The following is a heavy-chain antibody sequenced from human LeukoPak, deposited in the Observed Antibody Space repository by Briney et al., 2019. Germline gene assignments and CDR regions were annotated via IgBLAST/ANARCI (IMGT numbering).Heavy chain of an antibody. D-gene: IGHD1-26*01. Sequence: GGSLRLSCAASGFTLSSYGMHWVRQAPGRGLEWVAVISYDGSIKYYSDSVKGRFTISRDNSKNTLYLQMNSLRAEDTAVYYCARDKVVGATYFDYWGQGTLVTVSS. J-gene: IGHJ4*02. CDR3: ARDKVVGATYFDY. V-gene: IGHV3-30*03. CDR2: ISYDGSIK. CDR1: GFTLSSYG.